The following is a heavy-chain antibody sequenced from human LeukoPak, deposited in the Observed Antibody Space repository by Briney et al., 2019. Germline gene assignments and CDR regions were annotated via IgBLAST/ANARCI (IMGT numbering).Heavy chain of an antibody. D-gene: IGHD3-3*01. CDR2: INPSGGST. Sequence: ASVKVSCKASGYTFTSYYMHWVRQAPGQGLEWMGIINPSGGSTSYAQKFQGRVTMTRDMSTSTVYMELSSLRSEDTAVYYCARAALGFLEWLPQDYYYMDVWGKGTTVTVSS. CDR3: ARAALGFLEWLPQDYYYMDV. J-gene: IGHJ6*03. V-gene: IGHV1-46*01. CDR1: GYTFTSYY.